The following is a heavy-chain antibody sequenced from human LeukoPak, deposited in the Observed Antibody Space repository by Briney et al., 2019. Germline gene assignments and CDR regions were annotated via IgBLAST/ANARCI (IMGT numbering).Heavy chain of an antibody. J-gene: IGHJ5*02. CDR2: IYYSGST. CDR1: GGSFSTYY. CDR3: ARGYSLNWLDP. Sequence: PSETLSLTCTVSGGSFSTYYWSWIRQPSGKGLEWIGFIYYSGSTSYNPSLQSRVTISLDTSKIQFSLKLTSVTAADTAVYYCARGYSLNWLDPWGQGTLVTVSS. D-gene: IGHD2-15*01. V-gene: IGHV4-59*01.